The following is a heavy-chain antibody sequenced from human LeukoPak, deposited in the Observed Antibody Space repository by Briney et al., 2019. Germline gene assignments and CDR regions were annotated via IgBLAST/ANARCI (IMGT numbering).Heavy chain of an antibody. D-gene: IGHD3-10*01. J-gene: IGHJ6*02. CDR2: ISWNSGSI. Sequence: PGGSLRLSCAASGFTFDDYAMHWVRQAPGKGLEWVSGISWNSGSIGYADSVKGRFTISRDNSKNTLYLQMNSLRAEDTAVYYCAKEKIGFGDLPTTGYGMDVWGQGTTVTVSS. CDR3: AKEKIGFGDLPTTGYGMDV. V-gene: IGHV3-9*01. CDR1: GFTFDDYA.